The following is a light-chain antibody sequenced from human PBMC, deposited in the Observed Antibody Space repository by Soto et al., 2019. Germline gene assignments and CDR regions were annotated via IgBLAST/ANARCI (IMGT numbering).Light chain of an antibody. Sequence: QRVLTQPPSVSGAPGQRVTISCTGSSSNIGAGYDVHWYQQLPGTAPKLLIYGNSNRPSGVPDRFSGSKSGTSASLAITGLQAEDEADYYCQSYDSSLSGVFGTG. CDR2: GNS. CDR1: SSNIGAGYD. CDR3: QSYDSSLSGV. V-gene: IGLV1-40*01. J-gene: IGLJ1*01.